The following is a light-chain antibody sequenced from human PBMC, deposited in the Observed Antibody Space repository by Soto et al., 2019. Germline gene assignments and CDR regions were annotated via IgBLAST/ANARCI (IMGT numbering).Light chain of an antibody. CDR3: QSYDSSLSGSV. CDR2: GNS. CDR1: NSNIGAGYD. V-gene: IGLV1-40*01. Sequence: QSVLTQPPSVSGAPGRRVTISCTGSNSNIGAGYDVHWYQQLPGTAPKLLIYGNSNRPSGVPDRFSGSKSVTSASLAITGLQAEDEADYYCQSYDSSLSGSVFGTGTKVTV. J-gene: IGLJ1*01.